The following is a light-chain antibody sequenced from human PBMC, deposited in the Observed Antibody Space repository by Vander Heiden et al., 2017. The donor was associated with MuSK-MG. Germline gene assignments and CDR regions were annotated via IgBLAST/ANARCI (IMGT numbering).Light chain of an antibody. J-gene: IGLJ1*01. CDR1: ETPIQF. Sequence: SYELTQPPSVSVSPGQPARFPCAGDETPIQFAYWYQQKPGQAPVLVIYKDRERPAGIPEGFSGSSSGTTVTLTINGGQAEDEADYYCQAPDSSGTYVFGAGTQVTVL. CDR2: KDR. V-gene: IGLV3-25*03. CDR3: QAPDSSGTYV.